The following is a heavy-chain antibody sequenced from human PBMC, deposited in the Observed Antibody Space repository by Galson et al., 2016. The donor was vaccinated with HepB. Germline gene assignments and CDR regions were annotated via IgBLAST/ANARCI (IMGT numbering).Heavy chain of an antibody. CDR1: GFTVSTSN. CDR3: AKDRGLHHWFFDL. D-gene: IGHD2-15*01. V-gene: IGHV3-23*01. Sequence: SLRLSCAVSGFTVSTSNMHWVRQAPGKGLEWVSGISDTGSTSYYTDSVKGRFTISRDSSKNTLYLQMNSMRAEDTAVYYCAKDRGLHHWFFDLWGRGTPVTVSS. CDR2: ISDTGSTS. J-gene: IGHJ2*01.